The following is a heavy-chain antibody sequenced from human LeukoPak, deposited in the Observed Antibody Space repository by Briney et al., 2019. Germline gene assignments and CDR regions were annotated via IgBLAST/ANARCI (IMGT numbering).Heavy chain of an antibody. CDR2: IYPGDSDT. V-gene: IGHV5-51*01. Sequence: GECLKISCQGSGYTFTTYWIGWVRQMPGEGLEWMGIIYPGDSDTTYSPSFQGQVTFSADKSISTAYLQWRSLKASDTAMYYCARNSHSNGMDVWGQGTTVTVSS. CDR3: ARNSHSNGMDV. J-gene: IGHJ6*02. CDR1: GYTFTTYW.